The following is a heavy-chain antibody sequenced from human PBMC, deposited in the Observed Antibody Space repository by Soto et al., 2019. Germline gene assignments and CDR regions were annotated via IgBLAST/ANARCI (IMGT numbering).Heavy chain of an antibody. CDR2: IIPILGIA. J-gene: IGHJ4*02. D-gene: IGHD1-26*01. Sequence: ASVKVSCKASGGTFSSYTISWVRQAPGQGLEWMGRIIPILGIANYAQKFQGRVTITADKSTSTAYMELSSLRSEDTAVYYCARSGESAGPYTYWGQGTLVTVSS. CDR1: GGTFSSYT. V-gene: IGHV1-69*02. CDR3: ARSGESAGPYTY.